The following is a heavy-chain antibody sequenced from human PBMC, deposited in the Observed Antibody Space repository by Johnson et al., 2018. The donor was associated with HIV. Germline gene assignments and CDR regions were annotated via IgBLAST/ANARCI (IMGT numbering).Heavy chain of an antibody. Sequence: QVKLVESGGGVVQPGGSLRLSCAASGFAFSNYGLHWVRQSPGRGLEWVAFIRYDESDKYYADAVKGRFTMSRDNSKTTVYLHMNSLRVEDTAVYYCTKDGQPYYNFWSASPDVFDIWGQGTMVSVSS. CDR2: IRYDESDK. V-gene: IGHV3-30*02. J-gene: IGHJ3*02. D-gene: IGHD3-3*01. CDR3: TKDGQPYYNFWSASPDVFDI. CDR1: GFAFSNYG.